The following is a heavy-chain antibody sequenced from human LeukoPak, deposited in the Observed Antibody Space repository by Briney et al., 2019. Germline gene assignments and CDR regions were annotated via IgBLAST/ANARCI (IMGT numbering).Heavy chain of an antibody. CDR1: GFTFSNYA. CDR3: ARGGYGGHPFDY. D-gene: IGHD4-23*01. Sequence: GGSLRLSCAASGFTFSNYAMSWVRQAPGKGLEWVSAISGSGDNTYYADSVKGRFTVSRDNAKSSLYLQMNSLRAEDTAVYYCARGGYGGHPFDYWGQGTLVTVSS. V-gene: IGHV3-23*01. CDR2: ISGSGDNT. J-gene: IGHJ4*02.